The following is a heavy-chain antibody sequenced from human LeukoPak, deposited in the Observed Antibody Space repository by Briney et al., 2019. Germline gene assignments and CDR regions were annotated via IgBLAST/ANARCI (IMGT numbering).Heavy chain of an antibody. CDR3: ARGSDSSGYYPY. CDR1: GFTFSSYA. V-gene: IGHV3-30*04. D-gene: IGHD3-22*01. J-gene: IGHJ4*02. Sequence: WGSLRLSCAASGFTFSSYAMHWVRQAPGKGLEWVAVISYDGSNKYYADSVKGRFTISRDNSKNTLYLQMNSLRAEDTAVYYCARGSDSSGYYPYWGQGTLVTVSS. CDR2: ISYDGSNK.